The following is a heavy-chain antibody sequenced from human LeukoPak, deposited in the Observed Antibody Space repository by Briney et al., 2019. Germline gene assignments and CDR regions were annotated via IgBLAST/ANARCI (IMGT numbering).Heavy chain of an antibody. CDR2: VSPAYGRT. CDR3: ASWVPDRGFDY. D-gene: IGHD3-10*01. J-gene: IGHJ4*02. CDR1: GFSFNNYA. Sequence: GGSLRLSCSASGFSFNNYAMSWIRQAPGKGLTWVSLVSPAYGRTYYADSVKGRFTISRDNSKKTLYLQMNSLRADDTAVYYCASWVPDRGFDYWGQGTLVTVSS. V-gene: IGHV3-23*01.